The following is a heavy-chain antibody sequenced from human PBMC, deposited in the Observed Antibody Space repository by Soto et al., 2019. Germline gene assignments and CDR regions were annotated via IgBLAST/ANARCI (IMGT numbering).Heavy chain of an antibody. CDR3: AKVHPRGYVSADDH. CDR2: ISGIGGST. D-gene: IGHD5-12*01. Sequence: EVPVLESGGSLVQPGGSLRLSFAASGFTFSSYVMIWVRQAPGKGLEWVSGISGIGGSTFYADSVKGRFTISRDNSKNTLYLQMDSLRVEDTAFYYCAKVHPRGYVSADDHWGQGTLVTVSS. J-gene: IGHJ4*02. V-gene: IGHV3-23*01. CDR1: GFTFSSYV.